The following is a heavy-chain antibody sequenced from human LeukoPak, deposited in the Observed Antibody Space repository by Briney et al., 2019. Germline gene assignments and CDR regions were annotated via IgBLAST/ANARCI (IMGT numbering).Heavy chain of an antibody. J-gene: IGHJ6*03. V-gene: IGHV1-69*06. CDR1: GCTFISYA. D-gene: IGHD6-19*01. CDR3: ASSFGSSGWYPYYYYYMDV. Sequence: ASVKVSCKASGCTFISYAISWVRQAPGQGLEWMGGIIPIFGTANYAQKFQGRVTITADKSTSTAYMELSSLRSEDTAVYYCASSFGSSGWYPYYYYYMDVWGKGTTVTVSS. CDR2: IIPIFGTA.